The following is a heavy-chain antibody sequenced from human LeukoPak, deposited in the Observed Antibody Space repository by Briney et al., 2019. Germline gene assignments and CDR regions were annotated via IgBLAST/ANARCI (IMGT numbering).Heavy chain of an antibody. Sequence: SETLSLTCTVSGGSISSYYWSWIRQPPGKGLEWIGEINHSGSTNYNPSLKSRVTISVDTSKNQFSLKLSSVTAADTAVYYCARRGRDSSGYYVLDYWGQGTLVTVSS. D-gene: IGHD3-22*01. J-gene: IGHJ4*02. CDR3: ARRGRDSSGYYVLDY. V-gene: IGHV4-34*01. CDR2: INHSGST. CDR1: GGSISSYY.